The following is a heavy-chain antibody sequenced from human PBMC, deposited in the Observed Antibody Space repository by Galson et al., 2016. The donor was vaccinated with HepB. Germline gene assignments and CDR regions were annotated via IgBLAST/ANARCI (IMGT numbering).Heavy chain of an antibody. CDR2: INPYNSDT. V-gene: IGHV1-2*02. CDR3: ARGEVVVTGILAVRYFDY. J-gene: IGHJ4*02. Sequence: SVKVSCKASGYTFTGYYIHWVRQAPGQGLEWMGWINPYNSDTNYAQKFQGRVTMTRDASISTAYMDLNRLRSDDSAVYYRARGEVVVTGILAVRYFDYWGQGTLVTVSS. D-gene: IGHD2-21*02. CDR1: GYTFTGYY.